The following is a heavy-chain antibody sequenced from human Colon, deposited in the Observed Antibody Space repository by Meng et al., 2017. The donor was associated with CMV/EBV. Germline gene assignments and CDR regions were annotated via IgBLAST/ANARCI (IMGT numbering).Heavy chain of an antibody. J-gene: IGHJ3*02. V-gene: IGHV3-53*01. CDR1: PFNVVNTY. D-gene: IGHD3-10*02. CDR3: ARGSGPLFPGAFDI. Sequence: GESLKISCAGSPFNVVNTYMSWVRQAPGKGLEWVALIYSGGPMHYADSVKGRFTIPRDNSKNIRYLQMNSLRADDTAVYYCARGSGPLFPGAFDIWGQGTMVTVSS. CDR2: IYSGGPM.